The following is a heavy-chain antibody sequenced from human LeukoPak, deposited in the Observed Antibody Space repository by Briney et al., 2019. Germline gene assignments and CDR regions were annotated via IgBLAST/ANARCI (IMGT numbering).Heavy chain of an antibody. D-gene: IGHD5-12*01. CDR2: ISAYNGDT. Sequence: ASVTVSCTASGYSFTSYGISWVRQAPGQGLEWMGWISAYNGDTKYALQFQDRVIMTTDSSTRAAYMELRSLRSDDTAVFYCVRVDIVAATPYYLDYWGQGNLVTVSS. CDR3: VRVDIVAATPYYLDY. J-gene: IGHJ4*02. CDR1: GYSFTSYG. V-gene: IGHV1-18*01.